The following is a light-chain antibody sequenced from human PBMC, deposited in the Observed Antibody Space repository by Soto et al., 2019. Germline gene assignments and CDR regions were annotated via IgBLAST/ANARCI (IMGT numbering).Light chain of an antibody. V-gene: IGLV2-14*01. CDR2: EVT. CDR3: SSYAGSSNV. CDR1: SNDIGGYNY. Sequence: QSVLTQPASVSGSRGQSITISCTGSSNDIGGYNYVSWYQQHPAKAPKLMIYEVTNRPSGVSNRFSGSRSGNTASLTVSGLQAEDEADYYCSSYAGSSNVFGTGTKVTVL. J-gene: IGLJ1*01.